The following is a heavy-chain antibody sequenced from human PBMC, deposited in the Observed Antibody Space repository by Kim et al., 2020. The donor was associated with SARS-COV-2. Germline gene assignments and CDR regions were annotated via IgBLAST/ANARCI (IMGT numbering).Heavy chain of an antibody. CDR2: IWYDGSNI. Sequence: GGSLRLSCAASGFTFSSYGMHWVRQAPGKGLEWVAVIWYDGSNIYYADSVKGRFTISRDNSKNTLYLQMNSLRAEDTAVYYCARDGGYSYGRGNYYYYGMDVWRQGTTVTVPS. V-gene: IGHV3-33*01. D-gene: IGHD5-18*01. J-gene: IGHJ6*02. CDR3: ARDGGYSYGRGNYYYYGMDV. CDR1: GFTFSSYG.